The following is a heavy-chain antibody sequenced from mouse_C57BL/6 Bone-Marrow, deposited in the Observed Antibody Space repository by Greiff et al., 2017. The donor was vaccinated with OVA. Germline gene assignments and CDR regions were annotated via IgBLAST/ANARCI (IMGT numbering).Heavy chain of an antibody. D-gene: IGHD1-1*01. CDR1: GFTFSSYG. Sequence: EVQLVESGGDLVKPGGSLKLSCAASGFTFSSYGMSWVRQTPDKRLEWVATISSGGSYTYYPDSVKGRFTISRDNAKNTLYLQMSSLKSEDTAMYYCARHYGSSSFAYWGQGTLVTVSA. V-gene: IGHV5-6*01. J-gene: IGHJ3*01. CDR2: ISSGGSYT. CDR3: ARHYGSSSFAY.